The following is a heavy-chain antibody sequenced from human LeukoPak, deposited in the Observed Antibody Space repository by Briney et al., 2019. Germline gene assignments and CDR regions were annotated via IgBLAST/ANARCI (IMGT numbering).Heavy chain of an antibody. J-gene: IGHJ4*02. CDR1: GGSISSSSYY. CDR3: ARGHGITGPYFDY. D-gene: IGHD1-20*01. Sequence: SETLSLTCTVSGGSISSSSYYWGWIRQPPGKGLEWIGSIYYSGSTYYNPSLKSRVTISVDTSKNQFSLKLSSVTAADTAAYYCARGHGITGPYFDYWGQGTLVTVSS. CDR2: IYYSGST. V-gene: IGHV4-39*07.